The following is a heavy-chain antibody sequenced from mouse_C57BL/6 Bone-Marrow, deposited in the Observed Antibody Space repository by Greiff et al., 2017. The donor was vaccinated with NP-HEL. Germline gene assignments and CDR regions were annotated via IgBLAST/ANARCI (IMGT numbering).Heavy chain of an antibody. V-gene: IGHV3-6*01. CDR2: ISYDGSN. CDR1: GYSITSGYY. CDR3: ASNWEGLAY. D-gene: IGHD4-1*01. J-gene: IGHJ3*01. Sequence: ESGPGLVKPSQSLSLTCSVTGYSITSGYYWSWIRQFPGNKLEWMGYISYDGSNNYNPSLKNRISITRDTSKNQFFLKLNSVTTEDTATYYCASNWEGLAYWGQGTLVTVSA.